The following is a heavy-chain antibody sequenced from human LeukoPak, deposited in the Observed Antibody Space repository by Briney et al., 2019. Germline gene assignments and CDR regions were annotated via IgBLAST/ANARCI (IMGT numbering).Heavy chain of an antibody. CDR1: GYTFTGYY. CDR3: AGDRWSEGYGLVDY. CDR2: INPNSGGT. J-gene: IGHJ4*02. Sequence: ASVKVSCKASGYTFTGYYMHWVRQAPGQGLEWMGWINPNSGGTNYAQKFQGRVTMTRDTSISTAYMELSRLRSDDTAVYYCAGDRWSEGYGLVDYWGQGTLVTVSS. D-gene: IGHD5-18*01. V-gene: IGHV1-2*02.